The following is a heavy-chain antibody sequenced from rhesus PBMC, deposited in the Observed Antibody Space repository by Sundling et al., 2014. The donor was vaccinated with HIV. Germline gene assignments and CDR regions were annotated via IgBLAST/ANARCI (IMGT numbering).Heavy chain of an antibody. Sequence: QVQLQESGPGLVKASETLSLTCAVSGFSITSSYYYWNWIRQSPGKGLEWIGYITYSGSTTYNPSLKNRVTISRDTSKNQFSLKLSSVTAADTAVYYCARDGNVDTATVMSYYYSGSNTYYSLDPGAKGRRHRLL. J-gene: IGHJ6*01. CDR2: ITYSGST. CDR3: ARDGNVDTATVMSYYYSGSNTYYSLDP. D-gene: IGHD5-12*01. V-gene: IGHV4-122*02. CDR1: GFSITSSYYY.